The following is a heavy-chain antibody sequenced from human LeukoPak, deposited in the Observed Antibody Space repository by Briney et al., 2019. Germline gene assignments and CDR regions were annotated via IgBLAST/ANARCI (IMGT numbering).Heavy chain of an antibody. J-gene: IGHJ4*02. CDR1: GFTFSSSA. CDR2: ISASGGST. Sequence: GGSLRLSCAASGFTFSSSAMSWVRQVPGKGLEWVSGISASGGSTSYADSVRGRFTISRDNSKNTLYVQMNSLRDEDTAVYYCARRGPGGSYYYDYWGQGTLVTVSS. CDR3: ARRGPGGSYYYDY. V-gene: IGHV3-23*01. D-gene: IGHD1-26*01.